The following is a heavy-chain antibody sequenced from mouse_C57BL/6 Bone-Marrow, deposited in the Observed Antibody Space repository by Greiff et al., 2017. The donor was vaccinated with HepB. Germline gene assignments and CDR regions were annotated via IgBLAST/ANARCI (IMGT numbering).Heavy chain of an antibody. CDR1: GYSITSDY. D-gene: IGHD1-1*01. CDR3: ARSPYYGYYAMDY. CDR2: ISYSGST. J-gene: IGHJ4*01. V-gene: IGHV3-8*01. Sequence: EVQRVESGPGLAKPSQTLSLTCSVTGYSITSDYWNWIRKFPGNKLEYMGYISYSGSTYYNPSLKSRISITRDTSKNQYYLQLNSVTTEDTATYYCARSPYYGYYAMDYWGQGTSVTVSS.